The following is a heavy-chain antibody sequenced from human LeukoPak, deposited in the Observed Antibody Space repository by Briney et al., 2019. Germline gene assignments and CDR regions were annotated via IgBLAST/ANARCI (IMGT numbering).Heavy chain of an antibody. V-gene: IGHV3-48*02. CDR1: GFTFSSYA. CDR3: ARDLILYCSSTSCYRAYYYYGMDV. Sequence: GGSLRLSCAASGFTFSSYAMSWVRQAPGKGLEWVSYISSSSSTIYYADSVKGRFTISRDNAKNSLYLQMNSLRDEDTAVYYCARDLILYCSSTSCYRAYYYYGMDVWGQGTTVTVSS. CDR2: ISSSSSTI. D-gene: IGHD2-2*02. J-gene: IGHJ6*02.